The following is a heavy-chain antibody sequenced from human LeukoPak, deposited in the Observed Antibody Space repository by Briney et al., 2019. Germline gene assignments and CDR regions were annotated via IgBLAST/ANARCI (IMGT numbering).Heavy chain of an antibody. D-gene: IGHD6-19*01. CDR1: GFTFSSYA. J-gene: IGHJ6*03. V-gene: IGHV3-23*01. CDR3: AKEGVAGTGYYYYYHMDV. CDR2: IRGSGGGS. Sequence: GGSLRLSCAASGFTFSSYAMNWVRQAPGKGLEWVSVIRGSGGGSYYGDSVKGRFTISRDNSKNTLYLQMNSLRAEDTAVYYCAKEGVAGTGYYYYYHMDVWGKGTTVTVSS.